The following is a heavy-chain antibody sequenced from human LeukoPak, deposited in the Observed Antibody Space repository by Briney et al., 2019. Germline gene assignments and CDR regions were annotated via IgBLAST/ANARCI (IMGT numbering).Heavy chain of an antibody. D-gene: IGHD2-15*01. V-gene: IGHV4-59*01. CDR1: GGSISSYY. CDR3: ARSVEGYCSGSSCYSYYYYMDV. CDR2: IYYSGST. Sequence: SETLSLTCTVSGGSISSYYWSWIRQPPGKGLEWIGYIYYSGSTNYNPSLKSRVTISVDTSKNQFSLKLSSVTAADTAVYYCARSVEGYCSGSSCYSYYYYMDVWGKGTTVTVPS. J-gene: IGHJ6*03.